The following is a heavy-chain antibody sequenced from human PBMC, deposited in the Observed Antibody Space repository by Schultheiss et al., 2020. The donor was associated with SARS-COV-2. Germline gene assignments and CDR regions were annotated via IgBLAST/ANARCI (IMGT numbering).Heavy chain of an antibody. J-gene: IGHJ4*02. Sequence: SGPTLVKPTQTLTLTCTFSGFSLSTSGVGVGWIRQPPGKALEWLALIYWDDDKHYSTSLKTRLTISKDTSKNQVVLTMTNMHPVDTATYYCARPNSCGSGWYFFDYWGQGALVTVSS. CDR1: GFSLSTSGVG. D-gene: IGHD6-19*01. CDR3: ARPNSCGSGWYFFDY. CDR2: IYWDDDK. V-gene: IGHV2-5*02.